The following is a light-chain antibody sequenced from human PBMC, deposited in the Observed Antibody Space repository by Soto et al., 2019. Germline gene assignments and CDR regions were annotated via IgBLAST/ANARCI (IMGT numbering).Light chain of an antibody. J-gene: IGKJ4*01. CDR2: SAS. CDR3: QQYGSSPPNT. V-gene: IGKV3-20*01. Sequence: EIVMTQSPATLSVSPGERATLSCRASQSVSSDLAWYHQKPGQTPRLLIYSASTRATGIPDRFSGSGSGTDFTLTISRLEPEDFAVYYCQQYGSSPPNTFGGGTKVDIK. CDR1: QSVSSD.